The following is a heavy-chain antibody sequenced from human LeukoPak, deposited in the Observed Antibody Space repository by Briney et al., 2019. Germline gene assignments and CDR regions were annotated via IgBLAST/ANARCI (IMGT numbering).Heavy chain of an antibody. D-gene: IGHD2-2*01. CDR1: GGSMRGNSYY. V-gene: IGHV4-61*05. CDR3: ARHSLPYCSSTSCYQYNWFDP. J-gene: IGHJ5*02. CDR2: IYYSGST. Sequence: SETLSLTCTVSGGSMRGNSYYWGWIRQPPGKGLEWIGYIYYSGSTNYNPSLKSRVTISVYTSKNQFSLKLSSVTTADTAVYYCARHSLPYCSSTSCYQYNWFDPWGQGTLVTVSS.